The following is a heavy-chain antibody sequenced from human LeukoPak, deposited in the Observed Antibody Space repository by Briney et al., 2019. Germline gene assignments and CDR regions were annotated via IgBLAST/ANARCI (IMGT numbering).Heavy chain of an antibody. V-gene: IGHV1-69*05. CDR3: ARERHRKGSGYLLDY. J-gene: IGHJ4*02. CDR1: GGTFSSYA. CDR2: IIPIFGTA. Sequence: GASVKVSCKASGGTFSSYAISWVRQAPGQGLEWMGGIIPIFGTANYAQKFQGRVTITTDESTSTAYMELSSLRSEDTAVYYCARERHRKGSGYLLDYWGQGTLATVSS. D-gene: IGHD3-22*01.